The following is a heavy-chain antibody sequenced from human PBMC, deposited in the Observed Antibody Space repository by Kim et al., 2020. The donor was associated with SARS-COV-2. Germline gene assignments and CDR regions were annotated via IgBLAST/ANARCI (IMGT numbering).Heavy chain of an antibody. CDR2: VNHSGST. D-gene: IGHD7-27*01. CDR1: GGSFSGYS. Sequence: SETLSLTCAVYGGSFSGYSWIWIRQPPGKGLELIGEVNHSGSTKYHPSLKSRVTISLDTSKNQFSLELPPVTAADTAVFYCARGRAGGVPSPILGIGPHYDYYAMDVWGQGTTVTVSS. CDR3: ARGRAGGVPSPILGIGPHYDYYAMDV. V-gene: IGHV4-34*01. J-gene: IGHJ6*02.